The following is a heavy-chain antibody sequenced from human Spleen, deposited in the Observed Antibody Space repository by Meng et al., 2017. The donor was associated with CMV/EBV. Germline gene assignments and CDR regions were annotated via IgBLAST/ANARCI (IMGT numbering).Heavy chain of an antibody. Sequence: GESLKISCAASGFTFSSYSMNWVRQAPGKGLEWVSSISSSSYIYYADSVKGRFTISRDNAKNSLYLQMNSLRAEDTAVYYCARAGYCSSTSCYISGAGDWFDPWGQGTLVTVSS. D-gene: IGHD2-2*02. CDR2: ISSSSYI. CDR1: GFTFSSYS. J-gene: IGHJ5*02. V-gene: IGHV3-21*01. CDR3: ARAGYCSSTSCYISGAGDWFDP.